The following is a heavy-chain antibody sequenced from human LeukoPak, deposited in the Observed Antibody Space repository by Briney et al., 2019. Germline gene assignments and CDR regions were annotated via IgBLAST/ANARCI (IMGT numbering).Heavy chain of an antibody. V-gene: IGHV3-9*01. CDR1: GFTFDDYS. CDR3: ARDLCGGDCSPPYAFDI. J-gene: IGHJ3*02. CDR2: ISSNGGRV. Sequence: SLMLSCAASGFTFDDYSMDWVRQAPGKGLEWVSGISSNGGRVHYADSVKGRFTISRDNATNSLYLQMNSMRAEDTAVYYCARDLCGGDCSPPYAFDIWGQGTMVSVSS. D-gene: IGHD2-21*02.